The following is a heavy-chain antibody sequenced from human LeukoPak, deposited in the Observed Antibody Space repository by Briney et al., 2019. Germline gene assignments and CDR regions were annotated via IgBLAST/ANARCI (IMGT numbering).Heavy chain of an antibody. D-gene: IGHD1-26*01. V-gene: IGHV4-59*08. Sequence: TSETLSLTCTVSGGSISSYYWSWIRQPPGKGLEWIGYIYYSGSTNYNPSLKSRVTISVDTSKNQFSLKLSSVTAADTAVYYCARRPYSGSYYDYWGQGTLVTVSS. J-gene: IGHJ4*02. CDR2: IYYSGST. CDR3: ARRPYSGSYYDY. CDR1: GGSISSYY.